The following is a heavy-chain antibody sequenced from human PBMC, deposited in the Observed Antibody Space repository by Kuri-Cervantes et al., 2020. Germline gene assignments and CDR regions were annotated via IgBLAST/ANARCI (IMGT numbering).Heavy chain of an antibody. V-gene: IGHV3-30*07. CDR3: ARETTVTTVVDY. CDR1: GFTFSSYA. D-gene: IGHD4-17*01. J-gene: IGHJ4*02. Sequence: GESLKISCAASGFTFSSYAMHWVRQAPGKGLEWVAVISYDGSNKYYADSVKGRFTISRDNSKNTLYLQMNSLRAEDTAVYYCARETTVTTVVDYWGQGTLVPSPQ. CDR2: ISYDGSNK.